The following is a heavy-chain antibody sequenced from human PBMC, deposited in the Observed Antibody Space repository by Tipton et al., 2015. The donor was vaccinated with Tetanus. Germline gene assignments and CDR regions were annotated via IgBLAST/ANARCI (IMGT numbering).Heavy chain of an antibody. CDR3: AKGLLGYCIDGVCHNWFDP. J-gene: IGHJ5*02. V-gene: IGHV3-23*01. D-gene: IGHD2-8*01. CDR1: GFTFSSYW. CDR2: ISGSGDRT. Sequence: SLRLSCAASGFTFSSYWMHWVRQAPGKGLVWVSTISGSGDRTYYADSVKGRFTISRDNSKNTLYLQMNSLRAEDTAVYYCAKGLLGYCIDGVCHNWFDPWGQGTLVTVSS.